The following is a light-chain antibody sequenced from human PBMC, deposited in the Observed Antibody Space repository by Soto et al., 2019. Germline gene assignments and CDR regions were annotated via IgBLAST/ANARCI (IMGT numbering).Light chain of an antibody. CDR1: SSDVGGYNY. Sequence: QSVLTQPPSASGSPGQSVTISCTGTSSDVGGYNYVSWYQQHPGKAPKLMIYEVSKRTSGVPARFSGSKSGNTASLTVSGLRAEDEADYYCSSYAGSNNFVFGGGTKLTVL. V-gene: IGLV2-8*01. CDR2: EVS. CDR3: SSYAGSNNFV. J-gene: IGLJ2*01.